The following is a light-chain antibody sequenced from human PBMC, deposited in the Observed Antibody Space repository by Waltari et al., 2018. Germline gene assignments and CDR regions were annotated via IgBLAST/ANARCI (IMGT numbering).Light chain of an antibody. CDR1: QSVLFIPNNKNY. J-gene: IGKJ4*01. Sequence: DIVMTQSPDSLAVSLGERVTINCKTSQSVLFIPNNKNYLSWYQQKPGQPPSLLIYWTATRESGVPDRFRGSGSGTDFTLTISSLQPEDVAVYFCQQYYSTPPTFGGGTRVEIK. CDR3: QQYYSTPPT. CDR2: WTA. V-gene: IGKV4-1*01.